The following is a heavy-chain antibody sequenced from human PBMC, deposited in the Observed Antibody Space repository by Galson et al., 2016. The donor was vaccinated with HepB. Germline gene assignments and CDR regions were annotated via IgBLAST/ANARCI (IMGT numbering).Heavy chain of an antibody. CDR3: VREDYGDDPVYYYYYGIDV. V-gene: IGHV3-74*01. CDR2: INSDGSTT. D-gene: IGHD4-17*01. Sequence: SLRLSCAASGFPFSRYWMHWVRQAPGKGLVWVSRINSDGSTTIYADSVRGRFTNSRDNAKNTLYLQMNSLRAEDTALYYCVREDYGDDPVYYYYYGIDVWGQGTTVSVSS. CDR1: GFPFSRYW. J-gene: IGHJ6*02.